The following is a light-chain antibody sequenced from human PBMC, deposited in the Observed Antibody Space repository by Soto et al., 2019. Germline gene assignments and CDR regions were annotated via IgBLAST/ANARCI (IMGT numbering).Light chain of an antibody. CDR3: HSRA. J-gene: IGKJ5*01. Sequence: DIQLTQTPSTLSASVGDEGTTTCRASQPISRWLAWYQQKPGRAPKLLIYDASTLESGVPSRFSGSGSETEFTLTISRLQPDDFATYFCHSRAFGQGTRLEIK. CDR1: QPISRW. CDR2: DAS. V-gene: IGKV1-5*01.